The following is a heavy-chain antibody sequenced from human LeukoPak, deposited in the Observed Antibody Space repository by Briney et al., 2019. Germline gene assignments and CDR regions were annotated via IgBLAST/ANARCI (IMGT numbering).Heavy chain of an antibody. V-gene: IGHV4-38-2*02. D-gene: IGHD4-23*01. CDR3: ASRGNSDY. CDR2: IYHSGST. J-gene: IGHJ4*02. Sequence: SETLSLTCTVSGYSISSGYYWGWIRQPPGKGLEWIGRIYHSGSTYYNPSLKSRVAISVDTSKNQFSLKLSSVTAADTAVYYCASRGNSDYWGQGTLVTVSS. CDR1: GYSISSGYY.